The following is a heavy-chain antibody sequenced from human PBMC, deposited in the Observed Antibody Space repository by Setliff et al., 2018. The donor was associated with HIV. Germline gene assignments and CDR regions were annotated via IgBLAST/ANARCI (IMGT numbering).Heavy chain of an antibody. J-gene: IGHJ5*02. CDR3: ARDRSSGWSSDWFDT. CDR1: GGSFSGYC. Sequence: PSETLSLTCAVYGGSFSGYCWSWIRQPPGKGLEWIGEIQHSGRINYNPSLRSRVTTSVDTSKNQFSLRLRSVTAADTAVYYCARDRSSGWSSDWFDTWGQGILVTVS. D-gene: IGHD6-19*01. CDR2: IQHSGRI. V-gene: IGHV4-34*01.